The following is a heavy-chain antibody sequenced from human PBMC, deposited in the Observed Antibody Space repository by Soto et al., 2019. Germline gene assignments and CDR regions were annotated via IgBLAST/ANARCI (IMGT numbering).Heavy chain of an antibody. CDR2: VHHDGNA. V-gene: IGHV4-38-2*01. CDR3: GRIIGATSVDS. J-gene: IGHJ4*02. D-gene: IGHD1-26*01. CDR1: GFGVRSTYF. Sequence: ASETLSLTCVVSGFGVRSTYFWGWIRQPPGKGLEWIGSVHHDGNAYYPPSVLGRVTISVDTANNQVSLSLRSVTAEDTATYYCGRIIGATSVDSWGKGILVTVSS.